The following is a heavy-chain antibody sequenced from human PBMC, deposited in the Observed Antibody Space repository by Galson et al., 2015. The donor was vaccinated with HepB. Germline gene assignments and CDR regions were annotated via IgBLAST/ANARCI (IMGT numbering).Heavy chain of an antibody. CDR1: GYTFINYG. V-gene: IGHV1-18*01. CDR3: ARAHVLRFLEWLLYPGYYYYGMDV. J-gene: IGHJ6*02. Sequence: SVKVSCKASGYTFINYGINWVRQAPGQGLEWMGWISAYNGNTNYAQKLQGRVTMTTDTSTSTAYMELRSLRSDDTAVYYCARAHVLRFLEWLLYPGYYYYGMDVWGQVTTVTVSS. CDR2: ISAYNGNT. D-gene: IGHD3-3*01.